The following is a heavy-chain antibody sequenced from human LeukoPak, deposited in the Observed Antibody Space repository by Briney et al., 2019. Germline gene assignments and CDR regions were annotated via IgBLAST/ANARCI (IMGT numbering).Heavy chain of an antibody. CDR2: ISGSGGRT. CDR3: AKADSYDFWSGYYFDF. Sequence: GGSLRLSCAASGFTFSGYAMNWVRQAPGKGLEWVSGISGSGGRTDHADSVKGRFTISRDNSKNTLYLQINSLRAEDTAVYYCAKADSYDFWSGYYFDFWGQGTLVTVSS. D-gene: IGHD3-3*01. J-gene: IGHJ4*02. CDR1: GFTFSGYA. V-gene: IGHV3-23*01.